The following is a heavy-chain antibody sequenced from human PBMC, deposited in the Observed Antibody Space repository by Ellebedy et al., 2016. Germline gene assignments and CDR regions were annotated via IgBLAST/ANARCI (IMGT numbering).Heavy chain of an antibody. Sequence: GGSLRLXXAASGFTFSSYSMNWVRQAPGKGLEWVSSISSSSSYIYYADSVKGRFTISRDNSKNTLYLQMNSLRAEDTAVYYCAKDPAAAAGTRDDFDYWGQGTLVTVSS. CDR2: ISSSSSYI. CDR3: AKDPAAAAGTRDDFDY. J-gene: IGHJ4*02. D-gene: IGHD6-13*01. CDR1: GFTFSSYS. V-gene: IGHV3-21*01.